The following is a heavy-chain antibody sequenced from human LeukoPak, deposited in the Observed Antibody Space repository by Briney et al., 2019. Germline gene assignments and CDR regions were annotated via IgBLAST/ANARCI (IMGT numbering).Heavy chain of an antibody. Sequence: GGSLRLSCAASGFTFSSYGMHWVRQAPGKGLEWVAVIWYDGSKTYYADSVKGRFTISKDNAKNTVYLQMNSLRAEDTAVYYCVSFYETYWGRGTLVTVSS. CDR2: IWYDGSKT. V-gene: IGHV3-33*03. D-gene: IGHD2/OR15-2a*01. J-gene: IGHJ4*02. CDR3: VSFYETY. CDR1: GFTFSSYG.